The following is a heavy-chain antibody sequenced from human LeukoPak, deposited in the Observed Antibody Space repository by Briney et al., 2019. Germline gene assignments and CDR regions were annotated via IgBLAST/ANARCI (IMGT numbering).Heavy chain of an antibody. Sequence: PGGSLRLSCAASGFTFSTYSMNWVRQAPGKGLEWVSYISSGSSSISYADSVKGRFTISRDNAKNSLYLQMNSLRDEDTAVYYCARARGYSYGRYYNGMDLWGQGTTVTVSS. V-gene: IGHV3-48*02. CDR2: ISSGSSSI. CDR3: ARARGYSYGRYYNGMDL. D-gene: IGHD5-18*01. J-gene: IGHJ6*02. CDR1: GFTFSTYS.